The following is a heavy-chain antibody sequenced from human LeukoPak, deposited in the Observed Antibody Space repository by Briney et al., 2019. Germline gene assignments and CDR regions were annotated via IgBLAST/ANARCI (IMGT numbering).Heavy chain of an antibody. CDR2: INPNSGGT. D-gene: IGHD3-10*01. J-gene: IGHJ6*03. V-gene: IGHV1-2*02. Sequence: ASVKVSCKAYGYTFTGYYMHWVRQAPGQGLEWMGWINPNSGGTNYAQKFQGRVTMTRDTSISTAYMELSRLRSDDTAVYYCARDEGYGSGSYYNDYYYYYYMDVWGKGTTVTVSS. CDR3: ARDEGYGSGSYYNDYYYYYYMDV. CDR1: GYTFTGYY.